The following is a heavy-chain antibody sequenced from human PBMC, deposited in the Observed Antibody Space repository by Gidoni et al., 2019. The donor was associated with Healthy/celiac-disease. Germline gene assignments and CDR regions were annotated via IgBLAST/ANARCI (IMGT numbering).Heavy chain of an antibody. Sequence: ELQLVQSGAEVKQPGESLPPSCTGSAYSSPSFWIGWVRQMPGKGLEWMGIIYPGDSDTRYSPSFQGQVTISADKSISTAYLQWSSLKASDTAMYYCARLAYYDSSGYYYVSYYYGMDVWGQGTTVTVSS. CDR1: AYSSPSFW. J-gene: IGHJ6*02. CDR2: IYPGDSDT. CDR3: ARLAYYDSSGYYYVSYYYGMDV. D-gene: IGHD3-22*01. V-gene: IGHV5-51*01.